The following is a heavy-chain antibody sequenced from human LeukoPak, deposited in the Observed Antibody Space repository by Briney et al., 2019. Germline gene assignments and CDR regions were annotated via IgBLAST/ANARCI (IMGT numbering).Heavy chain of an antibody. CDR1: GFTFSTYA. V-gene: IGHV3-23*01. J-gene: IGHJ4*02. CDR3: AKRLYDFEGFDY. D-gene: IGHD3-3*01. CDR2: ISGSGGSI. Sequence: GASLRLSCAASGFTFSTYAMSWVRQAPGKGLEWVSVISGSGGSIYYADSVKGRFTISRDNSKSTLYLQMNSLRAEDTAVYYCAKRLYDFEGFDYWGQGTLVTVSS.